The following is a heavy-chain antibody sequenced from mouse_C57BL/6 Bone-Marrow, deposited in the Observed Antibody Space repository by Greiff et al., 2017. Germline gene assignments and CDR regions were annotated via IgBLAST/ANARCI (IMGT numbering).Heavy chain of an antibody. J-gene: IGHJ4*01. CDR1: GYTFTSYN. Sequence: QVQLQQSGAELVRPGASVKMSCKASGYTFTSYNMHWVKQTPRQGLEWIGAIYPGNGDTSYNQKFKGKATLTVDKSSSAAYMQLSSLTSEDSAVYFCAIGNISYGNLYAMDYWGQGTSVTVSS. CDR2: IYPGNGDT. D-gene: IGHD2-1*01. CDR3: AIGNISYGNLYAMDY. V-gene: IGHV1-12*01.